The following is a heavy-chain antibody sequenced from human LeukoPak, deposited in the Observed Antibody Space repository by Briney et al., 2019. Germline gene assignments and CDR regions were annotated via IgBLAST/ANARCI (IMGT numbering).Heavy chain of an antibody. CDR3: ARDSGLGGYFDY. D-gene: IGHD1-26*01. J-gene: IGHJ4*02. CDR2: ISYDGSNK. Sequence: GGSLRLSCAASGFTFSSYSMHWVRQAPGKGLEWVAVISYDGSNKYYADSVKGRFTISRDNSKNTPYLQMNSLRAEDTAVYYCARDSGLGGYFDYWGQGTLVTVSS. V-gene: IGHV3-30*03. CDR1: GFTFSSYS.